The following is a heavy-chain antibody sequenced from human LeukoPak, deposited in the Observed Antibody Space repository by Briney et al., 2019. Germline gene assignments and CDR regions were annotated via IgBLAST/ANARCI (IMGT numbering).Heavy chain of an antibody. CDR1: GFTFSSHG. CDR2: IRSDGSNK. D-gene: IGHD1-26*01. CDR3: AKDLSGIYSNGFDS. J-gene: IGHJ5*01. Sequence: GGSLRLSCAASGFTFSSHGMHWVRQAPGKGLEWVAFIRSDGSNKYHADSVKGRFTISRDNSKNTVYLQMNSLRAEDTAVYYCAKDLSGIYSNGFDSWGQGTQLTVSS. V-gene: IGHV3-30*02.